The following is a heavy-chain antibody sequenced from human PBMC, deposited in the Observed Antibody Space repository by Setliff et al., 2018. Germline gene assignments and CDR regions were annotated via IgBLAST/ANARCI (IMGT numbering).Heavy chain of an antibody. CDR3: ARDLIPVAYYYDSSGYSGAFDI. V-gene: IGHV4-39*07. CDR1: GGSISSSSYY. CDR2: IYYSGST. Sequence: LSLTCTVSGGSISSSSYYWGWIRQPPGKGLEWIGSIYYSGSTYYNPSLKSRVTISVDTSKNQFSLKLSSVTAADTAVYYCARDLIPVAYYYDSSGYSGAFDIWGQGTMVTVS. D-gene: IGHD3-22*01. J-gene: IGHJ3*02.